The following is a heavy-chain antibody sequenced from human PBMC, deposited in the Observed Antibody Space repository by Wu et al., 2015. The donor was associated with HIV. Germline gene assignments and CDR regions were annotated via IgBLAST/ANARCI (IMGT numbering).Heavy chain of an antibody. CDR3: ARVSEYCSGGSCSYFDY. Sequence: QVQLVQSGAEVKKPGASVKVSCKASGYTFTGYYMHWVRQAPGQGLEWMGWINPNSGGTNYAQKFQGRVTMTRDTSISTAYMELSRLRSDDTAVYYCARVSEYCSGGSCSYFDYWGQGTLVTVSS. CDR1: GYTFTGYY. J-gene: IGHJ4*02. V-gene: IGHV1-2*02. D-gene: IGHD2-15*01. CDR2: INPNSGGT.